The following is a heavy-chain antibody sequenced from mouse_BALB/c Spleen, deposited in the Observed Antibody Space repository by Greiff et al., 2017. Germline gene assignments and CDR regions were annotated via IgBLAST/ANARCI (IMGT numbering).Heavy chain of an antibody. D-gene: IGHD2-4*01. CDR1: GYAFTNYL. CDR2: INPGSGGT. CDR3: ARGDYDDPLGY. Sequence: QVQLKQSGAELVRPGTSVKVSCKASGYAFTNYLIEWVKQRPGQGLEWIGVINPGSGGTNYNEKFKGKATLTADKSSSTAYMQLSSLTSDDSAVYFCARGDYDDPLGYWGQGTSVTVSS. V-gene: IGHV1-54*01. J-gene: IGHJ4*01.